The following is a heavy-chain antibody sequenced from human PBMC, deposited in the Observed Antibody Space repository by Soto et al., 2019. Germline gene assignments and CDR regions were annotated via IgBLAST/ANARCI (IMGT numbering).Heavy chain of an antibody. J-gene: IGHJ6*03. CDR2: IYYSGST. CDR3: ARHWAAADFYYYYYMDV. Sequence: XETLSLTCTVSGGSISSSSYYWGWIRQPPGKGLEWIGSIYYSGSTYYNPSLKSRVTISVDTSKNQFSLKLSSVTAADTAVYYCARHWAAADFYYYYYMDVWGQGTTVTVSS. V-gene: IGHV4-39*01. CDR1: GGSISSSSYY. D-gene: IGHD6-13*01.